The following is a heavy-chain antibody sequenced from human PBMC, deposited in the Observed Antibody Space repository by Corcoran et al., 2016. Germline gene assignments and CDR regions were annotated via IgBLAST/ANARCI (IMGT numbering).Heavy chain of an antibody. CDR3: ARAQVGFTFDF. CDR2: TYYRSKWSR. Sequence: QVQLQQSGPGLVKPAQTLSLTCAISGDSVSSNSAAWNWIRRSPSRGLEWLGRTYYRSKWSRDYAPSVKGRITINPDTSRNQFSLQLNSVTPEDTAVYYCARAQVGFTFDFWGQGTLVTVSS. D-gene: IGHD1-26*01. V-gene: IGHV6-1*01. CDR1: GDSVSSNSAA. J-gene: IGHJ4*02.